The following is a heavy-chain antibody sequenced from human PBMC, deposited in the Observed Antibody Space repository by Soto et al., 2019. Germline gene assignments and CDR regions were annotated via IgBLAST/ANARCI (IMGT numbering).Heavy chain of an antibody. D-gene: IGHD5-18*01. CDR3: ARDTGPNGYNYYYFGMDV. Sequence: GGCLRLSCAASGFPFINYAMHWVRQAPGKGLEWVAVISYDGSDKYNANPVKGRFTISRDNSKNTLYLQMNSLRAEDTAVYYCARDTGPNGYNYYYFGMDVWGQGTTVTVSS. CDR1: GFPFINYA. J-gene: IGHJ6*02. CDR2: ISYDGSDK. V-gene: IGHV3-30-3*01.